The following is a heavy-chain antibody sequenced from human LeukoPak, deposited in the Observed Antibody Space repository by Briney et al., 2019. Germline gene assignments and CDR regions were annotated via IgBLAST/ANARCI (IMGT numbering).Heavy chain of an antibody. CDR1: GFTFDDYA. D-gene: IGHD1-1*01. CDR2: ISWNSGSI. Sequence: PGGSLRLSCAASGFTFDDYAMHWVRQAPGKGLEWVSGISWNSGSIGYADSVKGRFTISRDNAKNSLYLQMNSLRAEDTALYYCAKVSDPLSTYNWNDPPHFDYWGQGTLVTVSS. CDR3: AKVSDPLSTYNWNDPPHFDY. J-gene: IGHJ4*02. V-gene: IGHV3-9*01.